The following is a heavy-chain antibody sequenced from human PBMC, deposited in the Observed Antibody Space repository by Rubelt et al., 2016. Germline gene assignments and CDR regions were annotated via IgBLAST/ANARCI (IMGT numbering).Heavy chain of an antibody. Sequence: QVQLQESGPGLVKPSETLSLTCTVSGGSISSYYWSWIRQPPGKGLEWIGYIYYSGSTNYNPSLKSRVTISVDTSKNQFSLKLSSVTAADTAVYYCARKPAAIGGYYYYGMDVWGQGTTVTVSS. J-gene: IGHJ6*02. V-gene: IGHV4-59*01. CDR2: IYYSGST. CDR3: ARKPAAIGGYYYYGMDV. D-gene: IGHD2-2*02. CDR1: GGSISSYY.